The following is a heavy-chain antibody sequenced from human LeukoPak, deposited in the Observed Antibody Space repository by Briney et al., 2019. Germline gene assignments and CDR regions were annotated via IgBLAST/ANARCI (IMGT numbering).Heavy chain of an antibody. D-gene: IGHD2-15*01. CDR1: GGSISSSSYY. CDR3: ARPYCSGGSCYSGYLDY. J-gene: IGHJ4*02. CDR2: IYYSGST. Sequence: PSETLSLTCTVSGGSISSSSYYWGWIRQPPGKGLEWIGSIYYSGSTYYNPSPKSRVTISEDTSKNQFSLKLSSVTAADTAVYYCARPYCSGGSCYSGYLDYWGQGTLVTVSS. V-gene: IGHV4-39*01.